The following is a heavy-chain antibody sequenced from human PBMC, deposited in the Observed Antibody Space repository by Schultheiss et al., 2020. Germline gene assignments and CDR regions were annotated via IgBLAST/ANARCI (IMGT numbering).Heavy chain of an antibody. CDR3: ARDRDYYDSSGYYTDY. CDR1: GGTFSSYA. D-gene: IGHD3-22*01. Sequence: SVKVSCKASGGTFSSYAISWVRQAPGQGLEWMGRIIPILGIANYAQKFQGRVTITADKSTSTAYMELSSLRSEDTAVYYCARDRDYYDSSGYYTDYWGQGTLVTVSS. V-gene: IGHV1-69*04. CDR2: IIPILGIA. J-gene: IGHJ4*02.